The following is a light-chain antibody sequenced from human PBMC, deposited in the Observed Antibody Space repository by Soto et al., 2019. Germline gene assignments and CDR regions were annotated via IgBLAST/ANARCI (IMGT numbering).Light chain of an antibody. J-gene: IGKJ1*01. CDR1: RGISNY. CDR2: TAS. CDR3: QQLNSYPRT. Sequence: IQLTQSPSSLSASVGDRVTITCRASRGISNYLAWFQQKPGEAPKLLIYTASTLQSGVPSRFSGSGSGTDFTLTISSLQPEDFATYYCQQLNSYPRTFGQGTKVDIK. V-gene: IGKV1-9*01.